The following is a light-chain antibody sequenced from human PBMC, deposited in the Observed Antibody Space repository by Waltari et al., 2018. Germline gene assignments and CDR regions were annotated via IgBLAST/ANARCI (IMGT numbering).Light chain of an antibody. J-gene: IGLJ3*02. Sequence: QSALPQPASVSGSPGQSITISCTGTSSDVGAYNYVSWYQHHPDNAPKLIIYDVSNRPSGVSHRFSGSKSGNTASLTISGLQAEDEAHYSCSSFTGSATWVFGGGTKLTVL. V-gene: IGLV2-14*03. CDR2: DVS. CDR1: SSDVGAYNY. CDR3: SSFTGSATWV.